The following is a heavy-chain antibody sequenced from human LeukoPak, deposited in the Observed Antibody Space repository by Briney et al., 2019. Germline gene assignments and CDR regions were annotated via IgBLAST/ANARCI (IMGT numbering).Heavy chain of an antibody. CDR3: ARVGYDYVWGSYAGIDY. J-gene: IGHJ4*02. CDR1: GFTFSSYE. D-gene: IGHD3-16*01. Sequence: GGSLRLSCAASGFTFSSYEMNWVRQAPGKGLEWVSYISSSGSTIYYADSVKGRFTISRDNAKNSLYLQMNSLRAEDTAVYYCARVGYDYVWGSYAGIDYWGQGTLVTVSS. CDR2: ISSSGSTI. V-gene: IGHV3-48*03.